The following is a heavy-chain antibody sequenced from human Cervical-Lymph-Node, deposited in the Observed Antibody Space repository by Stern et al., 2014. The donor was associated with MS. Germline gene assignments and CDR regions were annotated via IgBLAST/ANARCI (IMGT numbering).Heavy chain of an antibody. Sequence: QVQLVESGPRLVKPSQTLSLTCTVSGGPLSRSDDYWSWIRQSAGKGLEWIGRIYASGSTSYNPALRRRVTMSLDTARHQFSLNLISVTAADTAVYYCTRDVRSLYDWDYFWFDPWGQGILVTVSS. CDR1: GGPLSRSDDY. CDR2: IYASGST. V-gene: IGHV4-61*02. D-gene: IGHD1-7*01. J-gene: IGHJ5*02. CDR3: TRDVRSLYDWDYFWFDP.